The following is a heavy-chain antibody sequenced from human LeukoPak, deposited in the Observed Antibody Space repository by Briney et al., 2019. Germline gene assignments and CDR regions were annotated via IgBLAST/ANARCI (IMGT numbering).Heavy chain of an antibody. CDR1: GFTFRTYA. Sequence: GGSLRLSCSASGFTFRTYAMHWVRQAPGKGLECVSTISSNGGRTYYADSVKGRFTISRDNSKNTLYLQMSSLRADDTSVYYCVKDKYYDNSAYRSGAFDIWGQGTMVTVSS. D-gene: IGHD3-22*01. CDR3: VKDKYYDNSAYRSGAFDI. V-gene: IGHV3-64D*09. J-gene: IGHJ3*02. CDR2: ISSNGGRT.